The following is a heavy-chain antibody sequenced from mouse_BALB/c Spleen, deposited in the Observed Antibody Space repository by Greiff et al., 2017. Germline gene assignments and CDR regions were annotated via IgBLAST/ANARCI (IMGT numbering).Heavy chain of an antibody. V-gene: IGHV2-6-4*01. J-gene: IGHJ3*01. CDR3: ARNEAYDYAWFAY. CDR1: GFSLSRYS. CDR2: IWGGGST. D-gene: IGHD2-4*01. Sequence: VKLVESGPGLVAPSQSLSITCTVSGFSLSRYSVHWVRQPPGKGLEWLGMIWGGGSTDYNSALKSRLSISKDNSKSQVFLKMNSLQTDDTAMYYCARNEAYDYAWFAYWGQGTLVTVSA.